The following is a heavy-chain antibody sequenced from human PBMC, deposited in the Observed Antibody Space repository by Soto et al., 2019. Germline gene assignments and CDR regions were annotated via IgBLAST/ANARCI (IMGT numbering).Heavy chain of an antibody. J-gene: IGHJ4*02. Sequence: QVQLVESGGGVVQPGRSLRLSCAASGLMFSNHGMHWVRQAPSKGLEWVAVIWSDGNNRYYADSVKGRFTISRDNSKNTVYLQMSSLRVEDTAVYYCVRGDNWNDEASDYWGQGTLATVSS. CDR2: IWSDGNNR. V-gene: IGHV3-33*01. CDR1: GLMFSNHG. CDR3: VRGDNWNDEASDY. D-gene: IGHD1-1*01.